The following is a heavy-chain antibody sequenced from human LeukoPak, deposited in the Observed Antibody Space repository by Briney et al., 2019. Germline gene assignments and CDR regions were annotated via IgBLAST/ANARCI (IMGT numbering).Heavy chain of an antibody. CDR2: IYHSGST. Sequence: SETLSLTCAVSGGSISSGGYSWSWIRQPPGKGLEWIGYIYHSGSTYYNPSLKSRVTISVDTSKNQFSLKLSSVTAADTAVYYCARYDFWSGCWFDPWGQGTLVTVSS. CDR3: ARYDFWSGCWFDP. J-gene: IGHJ5*02. CDR1: GGSISSGGYS. D-gene: IGHD3-3*01. V-gene: IGHV4-30-2*02.